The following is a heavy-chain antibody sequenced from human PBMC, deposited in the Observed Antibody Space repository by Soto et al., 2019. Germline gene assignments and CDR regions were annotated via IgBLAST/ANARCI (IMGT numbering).Heavy chain of an antibody. Sequence: GGSLRLSCAASGFTVSSNYMSWVRQAPGKGLEWVSVIYSGGSTYYADSVKGRFTISRDNSKNTLYLQRNSLRAEDTAVYYCARDWIAVAGSRYYYYYMDVWGKGTTVTVSS. CDR2: IYSGGST. J-gene: IGHJ6*03. CDR1: GFTVSSNY. CDR3: ARDWIAVAGSRYYYYYMDV. D-gene: IGHD6-19*01. V-gene: IGHV3-53*05.